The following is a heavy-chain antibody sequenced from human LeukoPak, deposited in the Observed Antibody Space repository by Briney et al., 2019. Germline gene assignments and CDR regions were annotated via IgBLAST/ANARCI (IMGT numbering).Heavy chain of an antibody. V-gene: IGHV3-15*01. CDR1: GFTFSNAW. CDR3: TTEVGAG. J-gene: IGHJ4*02. Sequence: GGSLRLSCAASGFTFSNAWMSWVRQAPGKGLEWVGSIKSKTDGGTTDYAAPVKGRFTISRDDSKNTLYLQMNSLKTEDTAVYYCTTEVGAGWGQGTLVTVSS. D-gene: IGHD3-16*01. CDR2: IKSKTDGGTT.